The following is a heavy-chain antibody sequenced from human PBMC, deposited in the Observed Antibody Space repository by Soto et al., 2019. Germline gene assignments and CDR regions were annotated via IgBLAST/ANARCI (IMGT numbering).Heavy chain of an antibody. CDR3: ATSPGWLGEGSGGLGV. Sequence: QLQLVQSGAEVKRPGASVRVSCKASGNTLTGHFLHWVRQARGQGLEWMGWLNSNSGGTKIAQKFQGRLAMTRDTSITTAYMELSRLRSDDTAIYYCATSPGWLGEGSGGLGVWGLGATVTVSS. CDR1: GNTLTGHF. D-gene: IGHD3-10*01. J-gene: IGHJ6*02. CDR2: LNSNSGGT. V-gene: IGHV1-2*02.